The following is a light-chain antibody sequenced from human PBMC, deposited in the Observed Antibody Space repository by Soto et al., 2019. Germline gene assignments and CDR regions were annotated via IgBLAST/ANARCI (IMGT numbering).Light chain of an antibody. V-gene: IGKV3-20*01. CDR3: QQYGSSPGT. CDR1: QSVTSNY. J-gene: IGKJ1*01. CDR2: GAS. Sequence: EIVLTQSPGNLSLSPGERATLSYRASQSVTSNYLAWYQQKPGQAPRLLIFGASIRDTGIPDRFSGRGSGTVFTLTISRLEPEDFAVYYCQQYGSSPGTFGPGTKVEIK.